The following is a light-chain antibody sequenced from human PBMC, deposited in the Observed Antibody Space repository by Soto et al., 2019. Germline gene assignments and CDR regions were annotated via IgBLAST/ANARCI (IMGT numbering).Light chain of an antibody. CDR3: QQYYSAPWT. J-gene: IGKJ1*01. CDR2: WAS. Sequence: DIVMTQSPDSLAMSLGERATINCKSSQSVFYSSNNNNFLAWYQQKPGQPPKLLFYWASTRESGVPDRFSGSGSGTDFTLTISRLQAEDVAVYYCQQYYSAPWTFGQGTKVEIK. V-gene: IGKV4-1*01. CDR1: QSVFYSSNNNNF.